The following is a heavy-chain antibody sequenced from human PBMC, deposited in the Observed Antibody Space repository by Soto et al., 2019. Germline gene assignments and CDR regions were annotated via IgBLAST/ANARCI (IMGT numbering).Heavy chain of an antibody. CDR2: ISYDGSNK. D-gene: IGHD2-2*01. CDR3: AKGEYCSSTSCYGMDV. CDR1: GFTFSSYG. Sequence: PRLSCAASGFTFSSYGMHWVRQAPGKGLEWVAVISYDGSNKYYADSVKGRFTISRDNSKNTLYLQMNSLRAEDTAVYYCAKGEYCSSTSCYGMDVWGQGTTVTVSS. V-gene: IGHV3-30*18. J-gene: IGHJ6*02.